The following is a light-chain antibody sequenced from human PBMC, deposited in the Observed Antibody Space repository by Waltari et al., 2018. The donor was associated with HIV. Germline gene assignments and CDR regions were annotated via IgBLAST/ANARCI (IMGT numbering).Light chain of an antibody. J-gene: IGLJ1*01. Sequence: QSALTQPASVSGSPGQSITISCTGTSSDVGGYNFVSWYQQHPGKAPKLMISEVSNRPSGVSNRFSGSKSGTTASLTISGLQADDEADYYCISYTSSSTLPYVFGTGTKVTVL. V-gene: IGLV2-14*01. CDR1: SSDVGGYNF. CDR3: ISYTSSSTLPYV. CDR2: EVS.